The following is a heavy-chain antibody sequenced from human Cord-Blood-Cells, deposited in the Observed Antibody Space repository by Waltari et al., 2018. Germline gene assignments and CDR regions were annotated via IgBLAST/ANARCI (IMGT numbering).Heavy chain of an antibody. D-gene: IGHD1-26*01. J-gene: IGHJ3*02. CDR2: IYSGGST. V-gene: IGHV3-53*01. CDR1: VFTLSRHY. CDR3: VRAGSYYAFDI. Sequence: EVQLVESGGGLIQPGGSLRLSCAASVFTLSRHYTSWVRQAPGKGLEWVSVIYSGGSTYYTYSVKGRFTISRDNSKNTLYLQMNSLRAEDTAVYYCVRAGSYYAFDIWGQGTMVTVSS.